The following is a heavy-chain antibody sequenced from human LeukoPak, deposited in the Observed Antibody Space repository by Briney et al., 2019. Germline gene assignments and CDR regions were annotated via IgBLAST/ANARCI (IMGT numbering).Heavy chain of an antibody. Sequence: GGSLRLSCAASGFTFSSYWMSWVRQAPGKGLEWVANIRQDGSEEFYVDSVKGRFTISRDNAKNSLYLQMNSLRVEDTAVYYCARDGDDSSGYYGDYWGQGTLVTVSS. CDR1: GFTFSSYW. CDR2: IRQDGSEE. D-gene: IGHD3-22*01. CDR3: ARDGDDSSGYYGDY. V-gene: IGHV3-7*01. J-gene: IGHJ4*02.